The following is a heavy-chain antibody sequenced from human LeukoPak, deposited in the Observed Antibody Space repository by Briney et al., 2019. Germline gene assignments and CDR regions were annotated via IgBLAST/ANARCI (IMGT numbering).Heavy chain of an antibody. CDR2: IDTDESST. D-gene: IGHD3-9*01. Sequence: PGGSLRLSCSASGFTFSSYWMHWVRHAPGKGLVWVSRIDTDESSTSYADSVKGRFTISRDNSKNTLYLQMNSLRAEDTATYYCARDSPLLTVWGQGTLVTVSS. CDR1: GFTFSSYW. V-gene: IGHV3-74*01. CDR3: ARDSPLLTV. J-gene: IGHJ4*02.